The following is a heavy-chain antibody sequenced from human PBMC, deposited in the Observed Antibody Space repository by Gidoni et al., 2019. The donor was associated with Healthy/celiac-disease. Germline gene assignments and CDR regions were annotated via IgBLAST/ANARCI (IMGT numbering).Heavy chain of an antibody. CDR3: ARGKRVGATPNFSY. J-gene: IGHJ4*02. V-gene: IGHV4-34*01. Sequence: QVQLQQWGAGLLKPSETLSLTCAVYGGSFSGYYCSWIRQPPGKGLEWIGEINHSGSTNYNPSLKSRVTISVDTSKNQFSLKLSSVTAADTAVYYCARGKRVGATPNFSYWGQGTLVTVSS. CDR1: GGSFSGYY. CDR2: INHSGST. D-gene: IGHD1-26*01.